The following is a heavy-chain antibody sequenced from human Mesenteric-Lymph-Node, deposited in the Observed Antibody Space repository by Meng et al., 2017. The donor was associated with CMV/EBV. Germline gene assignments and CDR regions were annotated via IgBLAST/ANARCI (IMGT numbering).Heavy chain of an antibody. D-gene: IGHD5-24*01. CDR2: INPSGGST. V-gene: IGHV1-46*01. CDR3: ARDYGRSTYNTDV. Sequence: ASVKVSCKTSGYTFTSYFIHWVRQAPGQGLEWIGIINPSGGSTTYAQKFQGRVTMTRDTSTSTVYMELSSLRSEDTAVYYCARDYGRSTYNTDVWGQGTTVTVSS. CDR1: GYTFTSYF. J-gene: IGHJ6*02.